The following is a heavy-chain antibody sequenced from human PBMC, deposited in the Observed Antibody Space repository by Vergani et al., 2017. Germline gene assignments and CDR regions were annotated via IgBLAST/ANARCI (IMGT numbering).Heavy chain of an antibody. V-gene: IGHV2-70*04. J-gene: IGHJ5*02. D-gene: IGHD4-23*01. CDR2: IDWDDDK. CDR1: GFSVNIHPMR. CDR3: ARLLATYGGNSGGWFDP. Sequence: QVTLKESGPALVKPTQTLTLTCTLSGFSVNIHPMRVIWIRQPPGKALEWLARIDWDDDKFYDRSLKTRLTISKDTSKNQVVLTMTNMDPVDTATYYCARLLATYGGNSGGWFDPWGQGTLVTVSS.